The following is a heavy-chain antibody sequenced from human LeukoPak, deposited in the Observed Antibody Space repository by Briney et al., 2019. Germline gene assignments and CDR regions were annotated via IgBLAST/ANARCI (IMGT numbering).Heavy chain of an antibody. CDR3: ARDACSGGSCYLSWFDP. Sequence: GASVKVSCKASGGTFSSYAISWVRQAPGQGLEWMGGIIPIFGTANYAQEFQGRVTITADESTSTAYMELSSLRSEDTAVYYCARDACSGGSCYLSWFDPWGQGTLVTVSS. CDR2: IIPIFGTA. J-gene: IGHJ5*02. V-gene: IGHV1-69*13. CDR1: GGTFSSYA. D-gene: IGHD2-15*01.